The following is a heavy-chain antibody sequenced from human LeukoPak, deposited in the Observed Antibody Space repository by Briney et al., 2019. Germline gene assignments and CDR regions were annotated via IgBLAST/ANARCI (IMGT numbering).Heavy chain of an antibody. CDR1: GGSFSSYY. J-gene: IGHJ3*02. CDR2: IYYTGST. Sequence: SETLSLTCTVSGGSFSSYYWTWIRQPPGRGLEYIGFIYYTGSTNYNHSLRSRATISVDTSKNQCSLKLSSVTAADAAVYYCARESSFVTGTPEDAFDIWGQGTMVTVSS. V-gene: IGHV4-59*01. CDR3: ARESSFVTGTPEDAFDI. D-gene: IGHD1-20*01.